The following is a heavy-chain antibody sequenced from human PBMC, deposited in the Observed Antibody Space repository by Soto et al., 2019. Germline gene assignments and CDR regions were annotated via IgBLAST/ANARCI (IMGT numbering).Heavy chain of an antibody. J-gene: IGHJ6*03. V-gene: IGHV4-59*01. CDR3: AREGKAGVLYYYMDV. CDR2: IYYSGST. D-gene: IGHD3-10*01. CDR1: GGSISSYY. Sequence: SETLSLTCTVSGGSISSYYWSWIRQPPGKGLEWIGYIYYSGSTNYNPSLKSRVTISVDTSKNQFSLKLSSVTAADTAVYYCAREGKAGVLYYYMDVWGKGTTVTVSS.